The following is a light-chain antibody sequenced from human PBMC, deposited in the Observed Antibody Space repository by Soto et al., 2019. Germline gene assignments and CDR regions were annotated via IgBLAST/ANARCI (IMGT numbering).Light chain of an antibody. CDR2: AAS. CDR1: QNIDIY. J-gene: IGKJ5*01. CDR3: QQTYSTPPCN. V-gene: IGKV1-39*01. Sequence: QMTQSPSSLSASVGCRFTLTCRASQNIDIYVSWYQQKPGKAPKLLISAASTLQSGVPSRFSGSRSGTDFTLTISGLQPQDFANYYCQQTYSTPPCNFGQGTRLEIK.